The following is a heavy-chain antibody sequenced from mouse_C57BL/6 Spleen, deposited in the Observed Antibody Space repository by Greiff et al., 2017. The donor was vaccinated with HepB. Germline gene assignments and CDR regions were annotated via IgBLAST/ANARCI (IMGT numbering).Heavy chain of an antibody. D-gene: IGHD2-5*01. J-gene: IGHJ2*01. V-gene: IGHV1-69*01. Sequence: VQLQQPGAELVMPGASVKLSCKASGYTFTSYWMHWVKQRPGQGLEWIGEIDPSDSYTNYNQKFKGKSTLTVDKSSSTAYMQLSSLTSEDSAVYYCARSYSKPYYFDYWGQGTTLTVSS. CDR2: IDPSDSYT. CDR3: ARSYSKPYYFDY. CDR1: GYTFTSYW.